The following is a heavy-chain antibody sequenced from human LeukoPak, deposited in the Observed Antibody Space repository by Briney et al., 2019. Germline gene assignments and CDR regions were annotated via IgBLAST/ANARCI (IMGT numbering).Heavy chain of an antibody. CDR3: ARTDSTPLEYFQH. D-gene: IGHD2-2*01. CDR2: ISSSSSYI. J-gene: IGHJ1*01. V-gene: IGHV3-21*01. CDR1: GFTFSSYS. Sequence: GGSLRLSCAASGFTFSSYSMNWVRQAPGKGLEWVSSISSSSSYIYYADSVKGRFTISRDNAKNSLYLQMNSLRAEDTAVYYCARTDSTPLEYFQHWGRGTLVTVSS.